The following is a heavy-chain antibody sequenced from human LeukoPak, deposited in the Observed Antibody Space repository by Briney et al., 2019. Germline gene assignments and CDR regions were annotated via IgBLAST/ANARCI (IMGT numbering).Heavy chain of an antibody. D-gene: IGHD5-24*01. CDR3: ARMMASIPRGVPDN. V-gene: IGHV3-7*01. J-gene: IGHJ4*02. CDR2: LKQDGSEK. Sequence: GGSLRLSCASSGFTFSSYWMTWVRQAPGKGLEWVANLKQDGSEKYYVDSVKGRFTISRDNAKSSLYLQMDSLRAEDTAVYYCARMMASIPRGVPDNWGQGTLVTVSS. CDR1: GFTFSSYW.